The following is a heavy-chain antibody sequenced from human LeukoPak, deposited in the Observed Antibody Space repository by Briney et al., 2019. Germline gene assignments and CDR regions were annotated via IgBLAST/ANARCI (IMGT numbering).Heavy chain of an antibody. CDR3: GRHRRSGYTSGTDFQH. Sequence: GESLKISCNGSGYSFTSYWIAWVRQMPGKGLEWMGIIYPGDSDTRYSPSFQGQVTISADKSISTAYLQWSSLKASDTAMYYCGRHRRSGYTSGTDFQHWGQGTLVTVSS. CDR2: IYPGDSDT. V-gene: IGHV5-51*01. CDR1: GYSFTSYW. D-gene: IGHD3-16*02. J-gene: IGHJ1*01.